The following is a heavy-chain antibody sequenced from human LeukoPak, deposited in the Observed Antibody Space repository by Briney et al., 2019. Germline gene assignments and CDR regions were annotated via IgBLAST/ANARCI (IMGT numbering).Heavy chain of an antibody. D-gene: IGHD3-9*01. CDR3: AKDRSDILTGYYPDY. J-gene: IGHJ4*02. Sequence: AGGSLRLSCAASGFTFSSYGMHWVRQAPGKGLEWVAVISYDGSNKYYADSVKGRFTISRDNSKNTLYLQMNSLRAEDTAVYYCAKDRSDILTGYYPDYWGQGTLVTVSS. CDR1: GFTFSSYG. V-gene: IGHV3-30*18. CDR2: ISYDGSNK.